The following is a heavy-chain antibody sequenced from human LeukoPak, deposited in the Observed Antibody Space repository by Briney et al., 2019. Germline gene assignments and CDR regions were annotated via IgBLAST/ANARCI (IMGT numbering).Heavy chain of an antibody. V-gene: IGHV3-23*01. CDR1: GGSFSGYY. CDR2: ISGSGGST. Sequence: ETLSLTCAVYGGSFSGYYWSWIRQAPGKGLEWVSAISGSGGSTYYADSVKGRFTISRDNSKNTLYLQMNSLRAEDTAVYYCAKGRIAARALYYYYGMDVWGQGTTVTVSS. CDR3: AKGRIAARALYYYYGMDV. D-gene: IGHD6-6*01. J-gene: IGHJ6*02.